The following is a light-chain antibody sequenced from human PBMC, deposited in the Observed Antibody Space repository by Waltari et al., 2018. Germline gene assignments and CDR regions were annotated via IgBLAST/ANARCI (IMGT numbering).Light chain of an antibody. V-gene: IGLV2-11*01. J-gene: IGLJ1*01. CDR3: SSYAGSNTFI. Sequence: QAALTQPRSVSGSPGQSVTISCPGTSSDIGGYNDVPWYQQHPGTAPKLMIYEVSKRPSGVSDRFAGSKSGNTASLTISGLQAEDEADYYCSSYAGSNTFIFGAGTRLTVL. CDR2: EVS. CDR1: SSDIGGYND.